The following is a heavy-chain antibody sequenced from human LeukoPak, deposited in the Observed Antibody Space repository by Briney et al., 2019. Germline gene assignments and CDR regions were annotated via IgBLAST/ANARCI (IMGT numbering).Heavy chain of an antibody. CDR3: ARARDYGSGKANAFDI. CDR2: IKRDGSEK. V-gene: IGHV3-7*05. Sequence: GGSLRLSCAASGSTFSSYWMSWVRQAPGKGLEWVANIKRDGSEKYYVDSVKGRFTISRDNAGNSLYLQMNSLRAEDTAFYYCARARDYGSGKANAFDIWGQGTMVTVSS. CDR1: GSTFSSYW. D-gene: IGHD3-10*01. J-gene: IGHJ3*02.